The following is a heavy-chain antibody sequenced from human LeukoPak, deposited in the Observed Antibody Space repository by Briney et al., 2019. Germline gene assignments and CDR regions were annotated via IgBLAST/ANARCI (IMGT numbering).Heavy chain of an antibody. CDR2: INHSGST. V-gene: IGHV4-34*01. J-gene: IGHJ4*02. CDR3: AREGTVAGSYFDY. D-gene: IGHD6-19*01. CDR1: GGSFSGYY. Sequence: SGTLSLTCAVYGGSFSGYYWSWIRQPPGKGLEWIGEINHSGSTNYNPSLKSRVTISVDTSKNQFSLKLSSVTAADTAVYYCAREGTVAGSYFDYWGQGTLVTVSS.